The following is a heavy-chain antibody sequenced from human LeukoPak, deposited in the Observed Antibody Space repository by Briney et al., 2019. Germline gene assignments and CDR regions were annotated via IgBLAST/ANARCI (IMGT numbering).Heavy chain of an antibody. Sequence: PETLSLTCTVSGGSISSYYWSWIRQPPGKGLEWIGYIYYSGSTNYNPSLKSRVTISVDTSKNQFSLKLSSVTAADTAVYYCAREKFSSGYYYYYFDYWGQGTLVTVSS. D-gene: IGHD3-22*01. CDR2: IYYSGST. CDR1: GGSISSYY. V-gene: IGHV4-59*01. J-gene: IGHJ4*02. CDR3: AREKFSSGYYYYYFDY.